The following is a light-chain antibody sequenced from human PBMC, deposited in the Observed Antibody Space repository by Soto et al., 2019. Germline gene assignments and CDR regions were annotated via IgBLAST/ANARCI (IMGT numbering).Light chain of an antibody. J-gene: IGKJ5*01. CDR3: QQYYSSPS. Sequence: DIVMTQSPDSLAVFLGERATINCKSSQSVLFTSNNKNYLAWYQQIPGQPPKLLIYWASTRESGVPDRFSGSGSGSDFTLTISSLQAEDVAVYYCQQYYSSPSFGQGTRLEIK. V-gene: IGKV4-1*01. CDR2: WAS. CDR1: QSVLFTSNNKNY.